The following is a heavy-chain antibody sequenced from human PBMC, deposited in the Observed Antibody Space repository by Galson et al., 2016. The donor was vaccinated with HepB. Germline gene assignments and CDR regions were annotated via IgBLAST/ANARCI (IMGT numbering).Heavy chain of an antibody. CDR2: ITSSRNYM. Sequence: SLRLSCAASGFSFSNYNMNWVHQAPGKGLEWVSSITSSRNYMYYADSVRGRFTISRDNAKNSLFLQMNSLRAEDTALYYCARDRYAVSTGYYTGGYSYGMDVWGQGTTVTVAS. CDR3: ARDRYAVSTGYYTGGYSYGMDV. V-gene: IGHV3-21*01. CDR1: GFSFSNYN. J-gene: IGHJ6*02. D-gene: IGHD3-9*01.